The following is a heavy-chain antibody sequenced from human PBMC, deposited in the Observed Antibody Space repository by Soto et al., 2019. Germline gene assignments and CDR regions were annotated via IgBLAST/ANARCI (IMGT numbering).Heavy chain of an antibody. CDR1: GFTFSSYW. D-gene: IGHD5-18*01. CDR2: INSDGSST. CDR3: ASPLRYSYGYWPMDY. J-gene: IGHJ4*02. V-gene: IGHV3-74*01. Sequence: GGSLRLSCAASGFTFSSYWMHWVRQAPGKGPVWVSRINSDGSSTSYADSVKGRFTISRDNAKNTLYLQMNSLRAEDTAVYYCASPLRYSYGYWPMDYWGQGTLVTVSS.